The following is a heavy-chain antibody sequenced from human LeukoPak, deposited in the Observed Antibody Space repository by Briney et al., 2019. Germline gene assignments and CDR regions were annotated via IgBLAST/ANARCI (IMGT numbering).Heavy chain of an antibody. J-gene: IGHJ6*02. D-gene: IGHD1-26*01. CDR1: GYTFTSYD. Sequence: ASVKVSCKASGYTFTSYDINWVRQATGQGLEWMGWMNPNSGNTGYAQKFQGRVTMTRNTSISTAYMELSSLRSEDTAVYYCAVALGEAITYYYYGMDVWGQGTTVTVSS. CDR3: AVALGEAITYYYYGMDV. CDR2: MNPNSGNT. V-gene: IGHV1-8*01.